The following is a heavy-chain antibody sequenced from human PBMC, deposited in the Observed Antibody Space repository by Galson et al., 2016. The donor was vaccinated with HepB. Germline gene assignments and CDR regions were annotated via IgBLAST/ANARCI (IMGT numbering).Heavy chain of an antibody. CDR3: ASSEGRSGGGLDC. Sequence: SETLSLTCTVSGGSISSYYRSWIRQPPGKGLEWIGYIYYSGSTKSNPSLKSRVTMSVDTSKNQVSLRLSSVTAADTAVYYCASSEGRSGGGLDCWGQGTLVTVSS. D-gene: IGHD3-10*01. CDR2: IYYSGST. V-gene: IGHV4-59*12. J-gene: IGHJ4*02. CDR1: GGSISSYY.